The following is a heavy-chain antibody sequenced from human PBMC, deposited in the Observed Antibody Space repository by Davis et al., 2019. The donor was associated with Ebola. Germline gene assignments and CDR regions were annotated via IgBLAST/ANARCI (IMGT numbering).Heavy chain of an antibody. CDR3: ARDLGAAAGTGGDY. CDR2: IIPILGIA. D-gene: IGHD6-13*01. CDR1: GGTFSSYA. J-gene: IGHJ4*02. V-gene: IGHV1-69*04. Sequence: SVKVSCKASGGTFSSYAISWVRQAPGQGLEWMGRIIPILGIANYAQKFQGRVTITADKSTSTAYMELSSLRSEDTAVYYCARDLGAAAGTGGDYWGQGTLVTISS.